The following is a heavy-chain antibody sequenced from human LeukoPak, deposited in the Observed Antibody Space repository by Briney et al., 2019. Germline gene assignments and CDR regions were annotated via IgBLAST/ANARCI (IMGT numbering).Heavy chain of an antibody. CDR1: GFTFSSYS. V-gene: IGHV3-21*01. Sequence: GGSLRLSCAAAGFTFSSYSTNWVRQAPGKGLEWVSSISSSSSYIYYADSVKGRFTISRDNAKNSLYLQMNSLRAEDTAAYYCARVGLNYDFWSGYYTLYYYMDVWGKGTTVTVSS. J-gene: IGHJ6*03. D-gene: IGHD3-3*01. CDR2: ISSSSSYI. CDR3: ARVGLNYDFWSGYYTLYYYMDV.